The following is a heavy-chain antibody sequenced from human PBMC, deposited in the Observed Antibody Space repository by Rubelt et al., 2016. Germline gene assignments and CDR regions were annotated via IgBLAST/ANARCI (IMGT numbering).Heavy chain of an antibody. CDR3: ARDGIQLWSFDS. D-gene: IGHD1-1*01. CDR1: GYTFNTYG. CDR2: ISAYNGDT. V-gene: IGHV1-18*01. J-gene: IGHJ4*02. Sequence: QVQLVQSGAEVKKPGASVKVSCKASGYTFNTYGISWVRQAPGQGLEWMGWISAYNGDTKYARNLEGRVTVTTDTATSTVYMEMRSLRSDDTAVYYCARDGIQLWSFDSWGQGTLLIGSS.